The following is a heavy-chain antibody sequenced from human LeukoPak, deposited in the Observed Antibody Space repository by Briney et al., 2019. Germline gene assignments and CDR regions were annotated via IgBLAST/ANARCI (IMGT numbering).Heavy chain of an antibody. D-gene: IGHD2-21*01. J-gene: IGHJ5*02. Sequence: PSETLSLTCTVSGGSISSYYWSWVRQPPGKGLEWIGYIYHSGNIKYKPSLRSRVTISIDTSKSHFSLKLTSVTAADTAVYYCARNIWGLDPWGQGTLVTVSS. V-gene: IGHV4-59*01. CDR3: ARNIWGLDP. CDR2: IYHSGNI. CDR1: GGSISSYY.